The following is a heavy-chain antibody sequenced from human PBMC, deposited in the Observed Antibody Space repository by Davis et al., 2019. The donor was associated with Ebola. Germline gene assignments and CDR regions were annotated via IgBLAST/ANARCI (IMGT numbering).Heavy chain of an antibody. Sequence: PSETLSLTCSVYGVSFSDSYYSWIRQHPRKGLEWIGYIYYSGSTYYNPSLKSRATISVDRSKNQFSLKLSSVTDADTAVYYCARAPHGSGSSWGQGALVTVSS. J-gene: IGHJ5*02. V-gene: IGHV4-31*03. CDR3: ARAPHGSGSS. CDR1: GVSFSDSY. CDR2: IYYSGST. D-gene: IGHD3-10*01.